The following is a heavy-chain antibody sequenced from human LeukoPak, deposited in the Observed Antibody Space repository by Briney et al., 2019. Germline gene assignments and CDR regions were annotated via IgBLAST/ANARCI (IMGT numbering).Heavy chain of an antibody. Sequence: PGGSLRLSCAASGFTFSSYEMNWVRQAPGKGLEWVSYISSSGSTIYYADSVKGRFTISRDNAKNSLYLQMNSLRAEDTAVYYCARLWAESGLRRNFDYWGQGNLVTVSS. V-gene: IGHV3-48*03. CDR1: GFTFSSYE. CDR3: ARLWAESGLRRNFDY. D-gene: IGHD5-12*01. J-gene: IGHJ4*02. CDR2: ISSSGSTI.